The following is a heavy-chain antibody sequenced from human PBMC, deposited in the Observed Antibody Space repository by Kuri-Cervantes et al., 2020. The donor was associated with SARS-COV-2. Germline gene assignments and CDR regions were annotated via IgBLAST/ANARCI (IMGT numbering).Heavy chain of an antibody. Sequence: ASVKVSCKTSGYTFTHYGINWVRQAPGQGLEWMGWISVYSGRSNVAQRFHGRVTLTTDTSANTAYMELGSLGLDDTAVYYCARDADDSSWNYWGPGSPVNGAS. D-gene: IGHD6-13*01. CDR3: ARDADDSSWNY. V-gene: IGHV1-18*04. CDR2: ISVYSGRS. CDR1: GYTFTHYG. J-gene: IGHJ4*02.